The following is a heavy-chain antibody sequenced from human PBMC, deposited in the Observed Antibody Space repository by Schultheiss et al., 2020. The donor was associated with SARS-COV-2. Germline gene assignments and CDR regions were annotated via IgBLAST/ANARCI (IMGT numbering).Heavy chain of an antibody. CDR2: IYYSGST. Sequence: SETLSLTCTVSGGSISSSSYYWGWIRQPPGKGLEWIGSIYYSGSTYYNPSLKSRVTLSEDTSKNQFSLKLSSVTAADTAVYYCARISYYYDSSGPPSAFDIWGQGTMVTVSS. CDR1: GGSISSSSYY. D-gene: IGHD3-22*01. CDR3: ARISYYYDSSGPPSAFDI. V-gene: IGHV4-39*07. J-gene: IGHJ3*02.